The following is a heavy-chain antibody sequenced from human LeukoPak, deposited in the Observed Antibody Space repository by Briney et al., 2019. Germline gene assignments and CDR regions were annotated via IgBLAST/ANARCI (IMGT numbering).Heavy chain of an antibody. D-gene: IGHD5-24*01. CDR2: VYYSGTT. Sequence: KPSETLSLTCTVSGGSITSHYWSWIRQPPGKGLEWIGYVYYSGTTNYNPSLKSRVTISVDTSKNQFSLKLTSVTAADTAVYYCARGRGRDGDNLTSWGQGALVTVSS. J-gene: IGHJ4*02. CDR1: GGSITSHY. CDR3: ARGRGRDGDNLTS. V-gene: IGHV4-59*11.